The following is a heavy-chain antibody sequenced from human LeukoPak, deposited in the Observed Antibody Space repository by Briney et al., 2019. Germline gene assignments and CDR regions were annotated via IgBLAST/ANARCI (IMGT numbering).Heavy chain of an antibody. D-gene: IGHD2-2*01. CDR2: IYPGDSDT. V-gene: IGHV5-51*01. Sequence: GVSLQIPCNGSGYSFTSYWIGWVRQMPGKGLEWMGIIYPGDSDTRYSPSFQGHVTISADTSISTAYLQWSSLKASETAMYKSARYWSCSNIRWYQPWFDPWGQGTLVTVSS. CDR3: ARYWSCSNIRWYQPWFDP. CDR1: GYSFTSYW. J-gene: IGHJ5*02.